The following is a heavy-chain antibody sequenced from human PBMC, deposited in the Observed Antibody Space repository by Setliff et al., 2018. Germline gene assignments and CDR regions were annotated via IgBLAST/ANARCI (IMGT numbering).Heavy chain of an antibody. J-gene: IGHJ4*02. V-gene: IGHV1-46*01. CDR3: VREFSGGWFDY. CDR2: IIPSGGST. CDR1: GYTFTTYY. D-gene: IGHD6-19*01. Sequence: ASVKVSCKASGYTFTTYYMHWVRQAPGQGLEWMGIIIPSGGSTNYAQRFQDRVTMTRDTSTNTVYMELSSLRSEDTAVYYCVREFSGGWFDYWGQGTLVTVS.